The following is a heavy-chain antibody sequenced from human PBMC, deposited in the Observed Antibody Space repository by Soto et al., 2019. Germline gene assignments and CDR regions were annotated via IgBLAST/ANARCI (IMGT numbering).Heavy chain of an antibody. V-gene: IGHV1-69*04. CDR3: ATSYGSGYRAFDF. J-gene: IGHJ4*02. D-gene: IGHD3-10*01. CDR1: GGTFNFYS. CDR2: VSPILSMS. Sequence: QVQLVQSGAEVKRPGSSVKVSCKASGGTFNFYSINWVRQAPGLGLEWMGRVSPILSMSNYAQRFQGRVTMTADKSTSTAYTELSGLRSEDTAIYYCATSYGSGYRAFDFWGQGALVTVSS.